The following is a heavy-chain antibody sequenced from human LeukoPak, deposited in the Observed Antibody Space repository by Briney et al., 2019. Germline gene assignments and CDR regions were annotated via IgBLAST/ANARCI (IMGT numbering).Heavy chain of an antibody. Sequence: GGSLRLSCAASGFTFSSYSMNWVRQAPGKGLEWVSSISSSSSYIYYADSVKGRFTISRDNAKNSLYLQMNNLRAEDTAVYYCEATMIVVDNTLDYWGQGTLVTVSS. CDR1: GFTFSSYS. D-gene: IGHD3-22*01. CDR2: ISSSSSYI. V-gene: IGHV3-21*01. CDR3: EATMIVVDNTLDY. J-gene: IGHJ4*02.